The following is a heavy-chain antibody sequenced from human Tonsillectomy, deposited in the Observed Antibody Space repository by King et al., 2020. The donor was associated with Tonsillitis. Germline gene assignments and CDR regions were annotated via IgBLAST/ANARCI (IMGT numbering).Heavy chain of an antibody. Sequence: VQLQQWGAGLLKPSETLSLTCAVYGGSFSGYYWSWIRQPPGKGLEWIGEINHSGSTNYNPSLKSRVTISVDTSKNQFSLKLSSVTAADTAVYYCARVDYYGSGSYYNPIDYWGQGTLVTVSS. CDR3: ARVDYYGSGSYYNPIDY. J-gene: IGHJ4*02. CDR2: INHSGST. V-gene: IGHV4-34*01. CDR1: GGSFSGYY. D-gene: IGHD3-10*01.